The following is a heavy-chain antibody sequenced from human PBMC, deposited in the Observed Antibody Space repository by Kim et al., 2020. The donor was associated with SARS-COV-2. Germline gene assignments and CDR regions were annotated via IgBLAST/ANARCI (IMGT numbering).Heavy chain of an antibody. D-gene: IGHD4-17*01. CDR3: ARLGDLYYYYYYMDV. Sequence: DSWKGRFTISRDNSKNTLYLQMNSLRAEDTAVYYCARLGDLYYYYYYMDVWGKGTTVTVSS. V-gene: IGHV3-30*01. J-gene: IGHJ6*03.